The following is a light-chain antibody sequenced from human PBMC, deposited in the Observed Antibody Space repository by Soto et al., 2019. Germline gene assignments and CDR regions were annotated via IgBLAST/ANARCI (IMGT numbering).Light chain of an antibody. Sequence: QSVLTQAPSASGSPRQSVTISCTGTSSDVGGYNYVSWYQQHPGKAPKLMISEVSKRPSGVPDRFSGSKSGNTASLTVSGLQAEDEADYYCSSFAGNNNLVFGGGTKLTVL. V-gene: IGLV2-8*01. CDR1: SSDVGGYNY. CDR2: EVS. CDR3: SSFAGNNNLV. J-gene: IGLJ2*01.